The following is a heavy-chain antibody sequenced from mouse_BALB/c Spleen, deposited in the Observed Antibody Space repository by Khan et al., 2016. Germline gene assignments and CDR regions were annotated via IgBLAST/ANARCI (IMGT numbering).Heavy chain of an antibody. J-gene: IGHJ3*01. D-gene: IGHD1-1*01. Sequence: QVQLKESGAELMKPGASVKISCKATGYTFSSYWIEWVKQRPGHGLEWIGEILPGSGSTNYNEKFKGKATFTADTSSNTAYMQLSSLTSEDSAVYYCASGGTVARFAYWGQGTLVTVSA. CDR1: GYTFSSYW. CDR3: ASGGTVARFAY. V-gene: IGHV1-9*01. CDR2: ILPGSGST.